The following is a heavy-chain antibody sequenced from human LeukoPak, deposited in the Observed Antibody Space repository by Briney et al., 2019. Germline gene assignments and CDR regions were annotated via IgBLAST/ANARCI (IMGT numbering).Heavy chain of an antibody. CDR3: ARGPPSLFYDSSGYLDY. CDR2: TYYSGST. CDR1: GGSISSYY. D-gene: IGHD3-22*01. V-gene: IGHV4-59*08. Sequence: SETLSLTCTVSGGSISSYYWSWIRQPPGKGLEWIGYTYYSGSTNYNPSLKSRVTISVDTSKNKFSLKLSSVTAADTAVYYCARGPPSLFYDSSGYLDYWGQGTLVTVSS. J-gene: IGHJ4*02.